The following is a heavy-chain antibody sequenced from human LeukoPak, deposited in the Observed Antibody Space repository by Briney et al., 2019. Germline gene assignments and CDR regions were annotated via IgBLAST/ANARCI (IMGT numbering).Heavy chain of an antibody. CDR3: ARVRNPYIAAAGD. Sequence: GGSLRLSCAASGFTFSSYSMNWVRQAPGKGLEWVSYISSSSSTIYYADSVKGRFTISRDNAKNSLYLQMNSLRAEDTAVYYCARVRNPYIAAAGDWGQGTLVTVSS. V-gene: IGHV3-48*04. CDR2: ISSSSSTI. D-gene: IGHD6-13*01. CDR1: GFTFSSYS. J-gene: IGHJ4*02.